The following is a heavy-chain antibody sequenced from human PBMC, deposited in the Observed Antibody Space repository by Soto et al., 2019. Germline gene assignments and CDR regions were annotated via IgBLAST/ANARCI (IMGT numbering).Heavy chain of an antibody. CDR3: ARDLNLGLGDY. J-gene: IGHJ4*02. CDR2: ISAYNGNT. Sequence: QVQLVQSGAEVKKPGASVKVCCKASGYTFTSYAITWVRQAPGQGLEWMGWISAYNGNTKYAQKVQGRVTMTTDTSPSTAYMELRSLRSDDTAVYYCARDLNLGLGDYWGQGTLVTVSS. CDR1: GYTFTSYA. D-gene: IGHD7-27*01. V-gene: IGHV1-18*01.